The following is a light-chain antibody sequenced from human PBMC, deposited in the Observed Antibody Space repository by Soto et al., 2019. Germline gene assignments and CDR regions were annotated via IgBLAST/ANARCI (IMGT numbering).Light chain of an antibody. Sequence: DIQMTQSPSTLSASVGDRVTITCRASQNLRSRLAWFQQKPGKAPKLLIYDASSLESGVPSRFSGSGSGTDFTLTIRSLQPEDFATYYCQHGYVAPYSFGQGTKVDIK. J-gene: IGKJ2*03. CDR1: QNLRSR. CDR2: DAS. V-gene: IGKV1-5*01. CDR3: QHGYVAPYS.